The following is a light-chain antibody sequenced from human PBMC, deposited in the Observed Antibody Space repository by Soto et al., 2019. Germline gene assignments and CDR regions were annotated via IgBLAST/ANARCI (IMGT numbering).Light chain of an antibody. CDR3: FSFTTTSTHV. V-gene: IGLV2-14*01. Sequence: QSVLTQPASVSGSPGQTITISRTGSSSDVGRYNTVSWYQHHPGKAPKLIIYEVTHRPSGVSDRFSASKSGNTAYLTISGLQVEEEAEYFCFSFTTTSTHVFGTGTKVTVL. J-gene: IGLJ1*01. CDR2: EVT. CDR1: SSDVGRYNT.